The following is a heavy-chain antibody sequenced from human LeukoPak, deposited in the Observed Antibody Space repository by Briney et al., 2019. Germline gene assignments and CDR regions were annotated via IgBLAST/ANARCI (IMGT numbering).Heavy chain of an antibody. CDR3: AKEREGYYFDY. V-gene: IGHV3-23*01. CDR1: GFTFNNYG. Sequence: GGSLRLSCTASGFTFNNYGMSWVRQAPGKGLEWVSAISGSGGRTYYGDSVKGRFTISRDNSKNTLYLQMNSLRAEDTAVYYCAKEREGYYFDYWGQGALVTVSS. D-gene: IGHD1-26*01. CDR2: ISGSGGRT. J-gene: IGHJ4*02.